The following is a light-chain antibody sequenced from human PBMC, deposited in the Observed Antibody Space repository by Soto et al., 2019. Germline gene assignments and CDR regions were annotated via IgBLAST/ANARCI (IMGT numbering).Light chain of an antibody. V-gene: IGKV1-8*01. Sequence: AIRMTQSPSSLSASTGDRVTITCRASQGISSYLAWYQQKPGKAPKLLIYAASTLQSGVPSRFSGSGSGTDFTLTISCLQSEDFATYYCHQYYSYPRTFGQWTKVDIK. CDR2: AAS. J-gene: IGKJ1*01. CDR3: HQYYSYPRT. CDR1: QGISSY.